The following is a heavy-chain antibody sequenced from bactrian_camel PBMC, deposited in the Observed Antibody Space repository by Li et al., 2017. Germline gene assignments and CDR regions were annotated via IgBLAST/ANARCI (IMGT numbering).Heavy chain of an antibody. CDR1: GITFSNYA. CDR3: ARAAIDSCSGAWCDGPGY. Sequence: QLVESGGGLVQPGGSLRLSCAASGITFSNYAMGWVRQAPGKGLEWVSVISSSGISTNYADSMKGRFTISRDNAKNTLYLQLDSLNTEDTAMYYCARAAIDSCSGAWCDGPGYWGQGTQVTVS. J-gene: IGHJ4*01. D-gene: IGHD3*01. CDR2: ISSSGIST. V-gene: IGHV3-1*01.